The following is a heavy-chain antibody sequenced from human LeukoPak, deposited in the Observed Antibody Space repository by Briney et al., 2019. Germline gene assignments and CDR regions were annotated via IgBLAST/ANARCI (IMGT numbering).Heavy chain of an antibody. D-gene: IGHD3-10*01. V-gene: IGHV4-34*01. CDR2: INHSGST. J-gene: IGHJ4*02. Sequence: SETLSLTCAVYGGSFSGYYWSWIRQPPGKGLEWIGEINHSGSTNYNPSLKSRVTISVDTSKNQFSLKLSSVTAADTAVYYCARRATMVRGVMEGQVSSYYFGYWGQGTLVTVSS. CDR1: GGSFSGYY. CDR3: ARRATMVRGVMEGQVSSYYFGY.